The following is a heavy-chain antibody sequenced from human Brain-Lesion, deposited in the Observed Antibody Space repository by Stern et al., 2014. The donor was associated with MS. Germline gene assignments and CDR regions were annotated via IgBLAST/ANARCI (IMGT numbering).Heavy chain of an antibody. Sequence: VQLVESGAEVKKPGASVKVSCKVSGYTPTELSMHWVRQAPRKGLEWMGGFDPEDGETIYAQKFQGRVTMTEDTSTDTAYMELSSLRSEDTAVYYCATLSPGAGGNYYRHFDYWGQGTLVTVSS. CDR2: FDPEDGET. D-gene: IGHD1-26*01. V-gene: IGHV1-24*01. CDR1: GYTPTELS. J-gene: IGHJ4*02. CDR3: ATLSPGAGGNYYRHFDY.